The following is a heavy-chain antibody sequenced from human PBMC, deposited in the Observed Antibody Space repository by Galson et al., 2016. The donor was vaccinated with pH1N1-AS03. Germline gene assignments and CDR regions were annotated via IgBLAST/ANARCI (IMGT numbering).Heavy chain of an antibody. CDR2: INQDENEK. CDR3: ARESPGTEHIVVVTGRYGYYYMDV. J-gene: IGHJ6*03. D-gene: IGHD2-21*02. Sequence: SLRLSCAASGFTFKSYWMSWVRQAPGKGLEWVANINQDENEKYCVDSVKGRFTISRDNAKNSLYLEMNSLRAEDTALYYCARESPGTEHIVVVTGRYGYYYMDVWGKGTTVTSSS. CDR1: GFTFKSYW. V-gene: IGHV3-7*03.